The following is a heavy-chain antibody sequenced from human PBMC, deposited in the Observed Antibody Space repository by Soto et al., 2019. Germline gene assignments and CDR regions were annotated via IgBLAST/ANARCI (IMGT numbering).Heavy chain of an antibody. V-gene: IGHV1-69*01. D-gene: IGHD6-19*01. CDR1: GGTFSSYA. Sequence: QVQLVQSGAEVKKPGSSVKVSCKASGGTFSSYAISWVRQAPGQGLEWMGGIIPIFGTANYAQKFQGRVTITADEATSTAYMELSSLRSEDTAVYYCARDRPRTGYSIGWYRTYFDYWGQGTLVTVTS. CDR2: IIPIFGTA. CDR3: ARDRPRTGYSIGWYRTYFDY. J-gene: IGHJ4*02.